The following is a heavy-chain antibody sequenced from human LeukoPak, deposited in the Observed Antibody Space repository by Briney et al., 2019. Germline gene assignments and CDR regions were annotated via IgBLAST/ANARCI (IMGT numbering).Heavy chain of an antibody. Sequence: SETLSLTCTVSGGSISSYYWSWIRQPPGKGLEWIGYIYYSGSTNYNPSLKSRVTISVDTSKNQFSLKLSSVTAADTAVYYCARGLGNSSGPIWYWGQGTLVTVSS. D-gene: IGHD6-19*01. CDR2: IYYSGST. CDR1: GGSISSYY. J-gene: IGHJ4*02. CDR3: ARGLGNSSGPIWY. V-gene: IGHV4-59*01.